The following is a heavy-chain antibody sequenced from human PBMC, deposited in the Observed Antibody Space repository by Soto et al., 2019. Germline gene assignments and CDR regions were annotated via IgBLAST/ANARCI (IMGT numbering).Heavy chain of an antibody. CDR1: GFTFSPYS. CDR3: ARERWPFYMDV. Sequence: EVQLVESGGGLVQPGGSLRLSCAASGFTFSPYSMNWVRQAPGKGLEWVSYIISSSSTKYYADSVKGRFTISRDDAKNSLYLQMNSLRAEDTAVYYCARERWPFYMDVWGKGTTVTVSS. V-gene: IGHV3-48*01. CDR2: IISSSSTK. J-gene: IGHJ6*03.